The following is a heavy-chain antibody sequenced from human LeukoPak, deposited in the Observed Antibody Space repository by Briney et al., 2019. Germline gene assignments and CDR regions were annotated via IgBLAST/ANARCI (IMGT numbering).Heavy chain of an antibody. Sequence: PSETLSLTCAVYSGSFSGYYWSWIRQPPGKGLEWIGETYHSGSTNYNPSLKSRVTISVDTSKNQFSLKLSSVTAADTAVYYCARGFATMVRGVVLDFWGQGTLVTVSS. V-gene: IGHV4-34*01. D-gene: IGHD3-10*01. CDR2: TYHSGST. CDR1: SGSFSGYY. CDR3: ARGFATMVRGVVLDF. J-gene: IGHJ4*02.